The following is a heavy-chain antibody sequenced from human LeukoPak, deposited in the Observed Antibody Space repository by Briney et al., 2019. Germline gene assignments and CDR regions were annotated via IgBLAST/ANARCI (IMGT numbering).Heavy chain of an antibody. Sequence: PSETLSLTCTVSGGSISSSSYYCGWIRQPPGKGLEWIGSIYYSGSTYYNPSLKSRVTISVDTSKNQFSLKLSSVTAADTAVYYCARHPLITMIVVAQERRDFDYWGQGTLVTVSS. CDR2: IYYSGST. J-gene: IGHJ4*02. V-gene: IGHV4-39*01. CDR3: ARHPLITMIVVAQERRDFDY. D-gene: IGHD3-22*01. CDR1: GGSISSSSYY.